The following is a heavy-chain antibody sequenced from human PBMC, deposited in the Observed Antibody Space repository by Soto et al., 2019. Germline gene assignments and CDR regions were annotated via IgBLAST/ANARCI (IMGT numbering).Heavy chain of an antibody. D-gene: IGHD4-17*01. CDR3: DGGGRSYYFDY. J-gene: IGHJ4*02. CDR2: IYYSGST. Sequence: QLQLQESGPGLVKPSETLSLTCTVSGGSISSSSYYWGWIRQPPGKGLEWIGSIYYSGSTYYNPSLKSRVTISAAPPTNQFPLKLSSVTAADTAVYYWDGGGRSYYFDYWGQGTLVTVSS. CDR1: GGSISSSSYY. V-gene: IGHV4-39*01.